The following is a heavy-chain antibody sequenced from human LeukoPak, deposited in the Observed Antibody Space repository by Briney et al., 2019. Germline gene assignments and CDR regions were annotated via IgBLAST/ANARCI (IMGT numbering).Heavy chain of an antibody. CDR1: GFTFSDYY. CDR3: ARAIYENQLWSYYFDY. CDR2: ISSSGSTI. J-gene: IGHJ4*02. D-gene: IGHD5-18*01. V-gene: IGHV3-11*01. Sequence: GGSLRLSCAASGFTFSDYYMNWIRQAPGKGLEWVSYISSSGSTIYYADSVKGRFTISRDNAKNSLYLQMNSLRAEDTAVYYCARAIYENQLWSYYFDYWGQGTLVTVSS.